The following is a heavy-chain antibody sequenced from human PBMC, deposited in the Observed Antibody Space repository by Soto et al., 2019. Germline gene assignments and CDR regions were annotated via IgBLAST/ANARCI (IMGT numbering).Heavy chain of an antibody. J-gene: IGHJ4*02. V-gene: IGHV3-23*01. CDR2: ISGSGGST. CDR3: AKSSGSYGLSRIDY. D-gene: IGHD1-26*01. CDR1: GFTFSSYA. Sequence: GGSLRLSCAASGFTFSSYAMSWVRQAPGKGLEWVSAISGSGGSTYYADSVKGRCTISRDNSKNTLYLQMNSLRAEDTGLYYCAKSSGSYGLSRIDYWGQGTLVSVSS.